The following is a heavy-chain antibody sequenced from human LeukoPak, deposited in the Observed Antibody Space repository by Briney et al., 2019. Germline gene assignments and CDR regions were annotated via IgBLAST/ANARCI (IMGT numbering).Heavy chain of an antibody. D-gene: IGHD5-18*01. CDR2: IRNDGTSK. J-gene: IGHJ5*02. Sequence: GGSLRLSCAASGFSFSSYGMHWVRQAPGKGLEWVAFIRNDGTSKYYVDFVKGRSSISRDNSRNTLYLQINSLRDDDTAVYYCAKAGYTYGSGWFDPWGQGTLVIVSS. CDR3: AKAGYTYGSGWFDP. CDR1: GFSFSSYG. V-gene: IGHV3-30*02.